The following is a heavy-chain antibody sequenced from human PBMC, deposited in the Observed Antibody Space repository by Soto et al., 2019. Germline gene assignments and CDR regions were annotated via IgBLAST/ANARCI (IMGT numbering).Heavy chain of an antibody. CDR1: GGSITTYY. CDR3: ARDHSGSYYAWFAS. J-gene: IGHJ5*01. V-gene: IGHV4-4*07. Sequence: QVQLHESGPGLVRPSETLSLTCTVSGGSITTYYWSWIRQPAGKGLELIGRIYTSGGTTYNPSLTSRVTLSVDTSKNQFSLKLSSVTAADTAVYYCARDHSGSYYAWFASCGQGTLVTVSS. D-gene: IGHD1-26*01. CDR2: IYTSGGT.